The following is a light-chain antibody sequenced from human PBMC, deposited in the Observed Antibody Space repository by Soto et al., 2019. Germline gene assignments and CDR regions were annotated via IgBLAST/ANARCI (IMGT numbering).Light chain of an antibody. Sequence: DIQMTQSPSTLSASVGDRVTVTCRASESVNDYLAWYQHKPGKAPNLLIYRASRLESGVPSRFSGSASGTEFTLTISSLQPDDFATYYCHHYNTYPWTFDQGTKVEIK. V-gene: IGKV1-5*03. CDR3: HHYNTYPWT. CDR1: ESVNDY. CDR2: RAS. J-gene: IGKJ1*01.